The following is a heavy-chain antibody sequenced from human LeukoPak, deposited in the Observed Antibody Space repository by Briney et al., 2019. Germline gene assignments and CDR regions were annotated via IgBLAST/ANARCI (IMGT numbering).Heavy chain of an antibody. V-gene: IGHV4-59*12. Sequence: SETLSLTCTVSGGSISSYYWSWIRQPPGKGLEWIGYIYYSGSTYYNPSLKSRVTISVDTSKNQFSLKLSSVTAADTAVYYCARDHGEAAAGTLSWFDPWGQGTLVTVSS. J-gene: IGHJ5*02. CDR3: ARDHGEAAAGTLSWFDP. CDR1: GGSISSYY. D-gene: IGHD6-13*01. CDR2: IYYSGST.